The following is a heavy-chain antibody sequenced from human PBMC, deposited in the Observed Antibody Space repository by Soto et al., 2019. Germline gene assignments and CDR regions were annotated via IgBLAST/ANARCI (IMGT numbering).Heavy chain of an antibody. CDR3: ARDYCSSSSDRFCFDY. CDR2: IYYSGST. V-gene: IGHV4-59*01. D-gene: IGHD6-6*01. J-gene: IGHJ4*02. Sequence: SETLSLTCTVSGGSISSYYWSWIRQPPGKGLEWIGYIYYSGSTNYNPSLKSRVTISVDTSKNQFSLKLSSVTAADTAVYYCARDYCSSSSDRFCFDYWGQGTLVTVSS. CDR1: GGSISSYY.